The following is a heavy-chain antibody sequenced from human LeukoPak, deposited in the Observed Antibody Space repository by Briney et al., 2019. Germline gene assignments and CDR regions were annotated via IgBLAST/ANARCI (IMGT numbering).Heavy chain of an antibody. V-gene: IGHV1-58*02. Sequence: SVKVSCKASGFTFTSSAMQWVRQARGQRLEWIGWIVVGSGNTNYAQKFQERVTITRDMSTSTAYMDLSSLRSEDTAVYYCAADPHYYDFWSGYTYRDYWGQGTLVTVSS. CDR2: IVVGSGNT. D-gene: IGHD3-3*01. J-gene: IGHJ4*02. CDR3: AADPHYYDFWSGYTYRDY. CDR1: GFTFTSSA.